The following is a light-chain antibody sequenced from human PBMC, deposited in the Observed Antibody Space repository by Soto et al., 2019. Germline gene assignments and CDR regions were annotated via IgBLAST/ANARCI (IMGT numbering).Light chain of an antibody. CDR3: SARDDILSGVV. CDR1: SSNIGSNH. V-gene: IGLV1-47*01. CDR2: RSE. J-gene: IGLJ2*01. Sequence: QSVLTQPPSASGTPGQRVTISCSGSSSNIGSNHVYWYQQFPGMAPKLLMYRSEQRPTGVPDRFSGSRSGTSASLAISGLRSDDEADYYCSARDDILSGVVFGRGTKLTVL.